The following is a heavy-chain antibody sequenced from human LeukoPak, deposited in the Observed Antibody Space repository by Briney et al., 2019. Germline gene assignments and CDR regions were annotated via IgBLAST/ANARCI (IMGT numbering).Heavy chain of an antibody. V-gene: IGHV3-53*01. J-gene: IGHJ4*02. CDR3: ARDRGYNGENY. CDR1: GFTFSNYG. D-gene: IGHD3-10*01. CDR2: IYSGGST. Sequence: PGGSLRLSCAASGFTFSNYGMHWVRQAPGKGLEWVSVIYSGGSTYYADSVKGRFTISRDNSKNTLYLQMNSLRAEDTAVYYCARDRGYNGENYWGQGTLVTVSS.